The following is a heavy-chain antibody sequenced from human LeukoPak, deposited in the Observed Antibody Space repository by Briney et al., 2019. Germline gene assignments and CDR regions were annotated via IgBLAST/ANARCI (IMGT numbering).Heavy chain of an antibody. CDR1: GFTFDDYA. J-gene: IGHJ4*02. CDR3: AKDRSSSGWLNFDY. V-gene: IGHV3-43*02. CDR2: ISGDGGRT. Sequence: PGGSLRLSCVVSGFTFDDYAMHWVRQGPGKGLEWVSLISGDGGRTYYADSVKGRFTISRDNSKNSLYLQMNSLRTEDTALYYCAKDRSSSGWLNFDYWGQGTLVTVSS. D-gene: IGHD6-19*01.